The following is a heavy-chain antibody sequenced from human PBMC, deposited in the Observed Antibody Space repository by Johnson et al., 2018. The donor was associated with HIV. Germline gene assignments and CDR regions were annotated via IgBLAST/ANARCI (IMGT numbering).Heavy chain of an antibody. Sequence: QVQLVESGGGVVQPGRSLRLSCAASAFTFSSYAMHWVRQAPGKGLEWVAVISYDGSNKYYADSVKGRFTISRDNSKNTLYLQMNSLRAEDTAVYYCARQKNSQGRWLQFDAFDIWGQGTMVTVSS. CDR2: ISYDGSNK. D-gene: IGHD5-24*01. CDR3: ARQKNSQGRWLQFDAFDI. V-gene: IGHV3-30-3*01. J-gene: IGHJ3*02. CDR1: AFTFSSYA.